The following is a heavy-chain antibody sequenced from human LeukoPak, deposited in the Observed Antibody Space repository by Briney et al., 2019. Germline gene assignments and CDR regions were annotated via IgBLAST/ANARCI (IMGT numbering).Heavy chain of an antibody. CDR3: ARHKQLWFFDY. CDR1: GGSISSSSYY. V-gene: IGHV4-39*01. CDR2: IYYSGST. J-gene: IGHJ4*02. D-gene: IGHD5-18*01. Sequence: IPSETLSLTCTVSGGSISSSSYYWGWIRQPPGKGLEWIGSIYYSGSTYYNPSLKSRVTISVDTSKNQFSLKLSSVTAADTAVYYCARHKQLWFFDYWGQGTLVTVSS.